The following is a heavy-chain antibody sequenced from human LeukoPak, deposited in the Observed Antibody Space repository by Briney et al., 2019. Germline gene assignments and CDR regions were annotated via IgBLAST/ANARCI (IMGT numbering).Heavy chain of an antibody. CDR1: GDSISTYY. CDR3: ARGGGYGDYRSFDY. D-gene: IGHD4-17*01. J-gene: IGHJ4*02. Sequence: SETLSLTCTVSGDSISTYYWSWIRQPPGKGLEWIAYIDYRGSTTYNPSLKSRVTISVDTSKNQFSLKLSSVTAADTAVYYCARGGGYGDYRSFDYWGQGTLVTVSS. CDR2: IDYRGST. V-gene: IGHV4-59*01.